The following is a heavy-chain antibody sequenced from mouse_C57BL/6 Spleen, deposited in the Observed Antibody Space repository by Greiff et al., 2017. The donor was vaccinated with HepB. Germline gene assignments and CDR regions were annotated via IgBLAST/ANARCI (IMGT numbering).Heavy chain of an antibody. J-gene: IGHJ2*01. V-gene: IGHV3-6*01. CDR1: GYSITSGYY. D-gene: IGHD4-1*01. CDR3: ARGLGLYYFDY. Sequence: DVQLQESGPGLVKPSQSLSLTCSVTGYSITSGYYWNWIRQFPGNKLEWMSYISYDGSNNYNPSLKNRISITRDTSKNQFFLKLNSVTTEDTATYYCARGLGLYYFDYWGQGTTLTVSS. CDR2: ISYDGSN.